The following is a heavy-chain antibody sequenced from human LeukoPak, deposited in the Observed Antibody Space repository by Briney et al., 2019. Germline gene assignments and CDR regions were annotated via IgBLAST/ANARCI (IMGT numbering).Heavy chain of an antibody. J-gene: IGHJ4*02. CDR2: ISSSSSTI. CDR3: ASLNYYDSSGYPDY. Sequence: GGALRLSCAGSWFTLSSYSMKWVRPAPGEGLGGGSYISSSSSTIYYADSVKGRFTISRDNAKNSLYLQMNSLRAEDTAVYYCASLNYYDSSGYPDYWGQGTLVTVSS. V-gene: IGHV3-48*04. D-gene: IGHD3-22*01. CDR1: WFTLSSYS.